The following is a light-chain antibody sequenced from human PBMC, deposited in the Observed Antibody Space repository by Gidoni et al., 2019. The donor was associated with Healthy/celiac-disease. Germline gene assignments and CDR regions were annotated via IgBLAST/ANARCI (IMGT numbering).Light chain of an antibody. CDR1: QSVRSSY. J-gene: IGKJ2*01. CDR3: QQYGSSPT. CDR2: GAS. V-gene: IGKV3-20*01. Sequence: VLTQSPGTLSLSPGERATLSCRASQSVRSSYLAWYQQKPGQAPRLLIYGASSRATGIPDRFSGSGSGTDFTLTISRLEPEDFAVYYCQQYGSSPTFGQGTKLEIK.